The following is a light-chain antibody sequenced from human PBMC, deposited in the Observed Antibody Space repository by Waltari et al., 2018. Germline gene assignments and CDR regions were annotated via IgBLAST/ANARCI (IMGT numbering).Light chain of an antibody. J-gene: IGLJ3*02. CDR1: SNDICDYNY. CDR2: DVT. Sequence: QSALTQPASVSGSPGQSITIPSTGTSNDICDYNYVSWYQHQSGKAPKLMIYDVTWRPSGFSIRFSGSKSGNTASLTISGLQADDEADYYCTSFSTISTSLFGGGTKVTVL. CDR3: TSFSTISTSL. V-gene: IGLV2-14*03.